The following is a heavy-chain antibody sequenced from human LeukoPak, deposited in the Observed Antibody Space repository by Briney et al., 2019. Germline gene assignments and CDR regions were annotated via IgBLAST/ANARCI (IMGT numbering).Heavy chain of an antibody. CDR2: IIPIFGTA. CDR1: GGTFSSYA. CDR3: ASGAMTTHYPKLPTGRAYYYYYMDV. Sequence: SVKVSCKASGGTFSSYAISWVRQAPGQGLEWMGGIIPIFGTANYAQKFQGRVTITADKSTSTAYMELSSLRSEDTAVYYCASGAMTTHYPKLPTGRAYYYYYMDVWGKGTTVTVSS. D-gene: IGHD4-11*01. J-gene: IGHJ6*03. V-gene: IGHV1-69*06.